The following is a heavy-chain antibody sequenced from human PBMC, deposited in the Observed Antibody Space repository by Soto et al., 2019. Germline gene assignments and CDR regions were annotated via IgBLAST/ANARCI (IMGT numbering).Heavy chain of an antibody. CDR2: ISGSGGST. Sequence: PGGSLRLSCAASGFPFSSYAMSWVRQAPGKGLEWVSAISGSGGSTYYADSVKGRFTISRDNSKNTLYLQMNSLRAEDTAVYYCAKDREYGDYGSSPYFDLWGRGTLVTVSS. J-gene: IGHJ2*01. D-gene: IGHD4-17*01. CDR3: AKDREYGDYGSSPYFDL. CDR1: GFPFSSYA. V-gene: IGHV3-23*01.